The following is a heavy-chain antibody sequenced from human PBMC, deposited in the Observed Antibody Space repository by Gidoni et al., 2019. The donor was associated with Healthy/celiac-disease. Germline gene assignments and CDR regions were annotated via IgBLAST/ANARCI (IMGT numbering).Heavy chain of an antibody. D-gene: IGHD3-3*01. CDR2: IYYSGST. CDR3: ARVGDDFWSGYVGNWFDP. CDR1: GGSISSGDYY. Sequence: QVQLQESGPGLVKPSQTLSLTCTVSGGSISSGDYYWSWIRQPPGKGLEWIGYIYYSGSTYYNPSLKSRVTISVDTSKNQFSLKLSSVTAADTAVYYCARVGDDFWSGYVGNWFDPWGQGTLVTVSS. J-gene: IGHJ5*02. V-gene: IGHV4-30-4*01.